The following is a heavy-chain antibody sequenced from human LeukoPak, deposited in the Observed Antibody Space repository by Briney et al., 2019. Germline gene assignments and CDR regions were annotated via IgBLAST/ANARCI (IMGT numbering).Heavy chain of an antibody. CDR2: INHSGST. J-gene: IGHJ5*02. D-gene: IGHD3-10*01. CDR1: GGSFSNYD. V-gene: IGHV4-34*01. Sequence: SETLSLTCGVYGGSFSNYDWNWIRQPPGKGLEWIGEINHSGSTSYNPPLKSRVTISVDTSKNQSSLKLNSVTAADTAVYYCARDTGQYAPGTPGFTRFDPWGQGALVTVSS. CDR3: ARDTGQYAPGTPGFTRFDP.